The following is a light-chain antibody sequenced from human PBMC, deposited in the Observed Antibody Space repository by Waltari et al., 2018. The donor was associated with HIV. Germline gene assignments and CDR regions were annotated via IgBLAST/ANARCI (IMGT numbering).Light chain of an antibody. V-gene: IGLV2-23*02. Sequence: QSALTQPASVSGSPGQSITISCTGTSSDVGSYNLVSWYQQHPGKAPKLMIYEVSKRPSGVSNRFSGSKSGNTVSLTISGLQAEDEADYYCCSYAGIRTFVVFGGGTKLTVL. CDR3: CSYAGIRTFVV. CDR1: SSDVGSYNL. J-gene: IGLJ2*01. CDR2: EVS.